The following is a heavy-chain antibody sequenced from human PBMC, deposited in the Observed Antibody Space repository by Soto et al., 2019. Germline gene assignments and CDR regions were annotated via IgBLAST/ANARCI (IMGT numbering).Heavy chain of an antibody. CDR2: IYYSGST. Sequence: SETLSLTCTVSGGSISSYYCSWIRQPPGKGLEWIGYIYYSGSTNYNPSLKRRVTTSVDTSKNQFSLKLSSVTAADTAVYFCTRGSDCSSTSCDRGWFDPWGQGTLVTVSS. CDR3: TRGSDCSSTSCDRGWFDP. V-gene: IGHV4-59*12. D-gene: IGHD2-2*01. J-gene: IGHJ5*02. CDR1: GGSISSYY.